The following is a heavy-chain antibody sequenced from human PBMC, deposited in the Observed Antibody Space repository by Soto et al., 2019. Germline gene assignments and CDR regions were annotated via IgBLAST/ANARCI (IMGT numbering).Heavy chain of an antibody. CDR1: GFTFSSYG. CDR3: ARTLYGDNVDY. J-gene: IGHJ4*02. CDR2: INPSGGST. D-gene: IGHD4-17*01. V-gene: IGHV1-46*01. Sequence: ASVKVSCAASGFTFSSYGMHWVRQAPGQGLEWMGIINPSGGSTSYAQKFQGRVTMTRNTSISTAYMELSSLRSEDTAVYYCARTLYGDNVDYWGQGTLVTVSS.